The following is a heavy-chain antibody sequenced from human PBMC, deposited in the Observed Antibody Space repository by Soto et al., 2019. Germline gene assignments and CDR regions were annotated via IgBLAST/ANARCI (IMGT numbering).Heavy chain of an antibody. J-gene: IGHJ4*02. CDR2: MSRTGDNT. Sequence: PGGSLRLSCAGSGFTLSIYAMTWVRQSPGKGLEWVSSMSRTGDNTYYADSVKGRFTISRDNSKNTLYLQMNSLRAEDTAIYYCAKDQSNSNPLYYFDFWGPGTLVTVSS. V-gene: IGHV3-23*01. D-gene: IGHD3-22*01. CDR1: GFTLSIYA. CDR3: AKDQSNSNPLYYFDF.